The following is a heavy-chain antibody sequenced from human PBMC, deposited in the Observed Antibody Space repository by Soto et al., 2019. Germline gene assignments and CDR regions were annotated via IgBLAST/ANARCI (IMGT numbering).Heavy chain of an antibody. Sequence: LRLSCAASGFTFSDYYMSSIRQAPGKGLEWVSYISSSSSYTNYADSVKGRFTISRDNAKNSLYLQMNSLRAEDTAVYYCARDNRGYSYGSLFYYYYYGMDVWGQGTTVTVSS. CDR2: ISSSSSYT. CDR1: GFTFSDYY. J-gene: IGHJ6*02. D-gene: IGHD5-18*01. CDR3: ARDNRGYSYGSLFYYYYYGMDV. V-gene: IGHV3-11*06.